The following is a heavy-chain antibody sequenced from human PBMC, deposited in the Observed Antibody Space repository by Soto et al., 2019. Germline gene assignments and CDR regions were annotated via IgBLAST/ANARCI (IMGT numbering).Heavy chain of an antibody. V-gene: IGHV3-23*01. D-gene: IGHD2-15*01. CDR2: VTVSGDTS. Sequence: EVQLLESGGGLAQPGGSLRLSCAASGFTFSDSALSWVRQGTGKGLEWVSSVTVSGDTSYYADSVEGRFTISRDNSKNTLYLQMNSLRADDTAVYYCGKHGCSYPACYPYYYYVDVWGEGATVTVSS. J-gene: IGHJ6*03. CDR1: GFTFSDSA. CDR3: GKHGCSYPACYPYYYYVDV.